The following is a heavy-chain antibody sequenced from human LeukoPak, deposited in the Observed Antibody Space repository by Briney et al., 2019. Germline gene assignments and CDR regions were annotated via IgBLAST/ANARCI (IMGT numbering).Heavy chain of an antibody. CDR1: GLTVTDNY. Sequence: PGGSLRLSCAASGLTVTDNYFSWVRQAPGKGLEWVSVIFPDGRTYHADSVKGRFTISRDNSKNTLYLQMNSLRAEDTAVYYCARPVIAVAGKYYYYYYMDVWGKGTTVTVSS. V-gene: IGHV3-53*01. CDR2: IFPDGRT. J-gene: IGHJ6*03. CDR3: ARPVIAVAGKYYYYYYMDV. D-gene: IGHD6-19*01.